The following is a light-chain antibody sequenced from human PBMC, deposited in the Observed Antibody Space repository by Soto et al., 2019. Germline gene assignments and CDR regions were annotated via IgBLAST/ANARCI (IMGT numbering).Light chain of an antibody. CDR1: SSNIGAGYD. CDR3: QSSDSSLSGSEV. J-gene: IGLJ2*01. Sequence: QPVLTQPPSVSGAPGQRVTISCTGSSSNIGAGYDVHWYQQLPGTAPKLLIYGNSNRPSGVPDRFSASKSGTSASLAITGLQAEDEADYYCQSSDSSLSGSEVFGGGTKLTVL. V-gene: IGLV1-40*01. CDR2: GNS.